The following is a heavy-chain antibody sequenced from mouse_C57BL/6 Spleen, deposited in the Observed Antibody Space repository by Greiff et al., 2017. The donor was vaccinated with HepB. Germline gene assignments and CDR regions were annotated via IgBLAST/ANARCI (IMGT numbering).Heavy chain of an antibody. J-gene: IGHJ2*01. Sequence: VKLQESGPELVKPGASVKISCKASGYAFSSSWMNWVKQRPGKGLEWIGRIYPGDGDTNYNGKFKGKATLTADKSSSTAYMQLSSLTSEDSAVYFCARSKGYGNYYFDYWGQGTTLTVSS. CDR3: ARSKGYGNYYFDY. D-gene: IGHD2-10*02. CDR1: GYAFSSSW. CDR2: IYPGDGDT. V-gene: IGHV1-82*01.